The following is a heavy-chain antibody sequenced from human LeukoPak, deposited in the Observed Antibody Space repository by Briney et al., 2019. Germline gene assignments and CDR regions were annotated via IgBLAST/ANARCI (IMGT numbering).Heavy chain of an antibody. Sequence: GGSLRLSCAASGFTFSTYRMNWVRQAPGKGLEWLSYISSGSNTIFYADSVKGRFTISRDNAKNSLFLQVNSLRDEDTAVYYCARGSYYAPYYFDYWGQGTLVTVSS. J-gene: IGHJ4*02. CDR3: ARGSYYAPYYFDY. CDR2: ISSGSNTI. CDR1: GFTFSTYR. V-gene: IGHV3-48*02. D-gene: IGHD1-26*01.